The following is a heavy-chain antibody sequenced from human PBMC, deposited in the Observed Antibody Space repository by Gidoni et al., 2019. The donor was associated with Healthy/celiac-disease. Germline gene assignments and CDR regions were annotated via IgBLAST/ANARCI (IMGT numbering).Heavy chain of an antibody. Sequence: QVQLVQSGAEVKKPGSSVTVSCKASGGTFSSYAISWVRQAPGQGLEWMGGIIPIFGTANYAQKFQGRVTITADESTSTAYMELSSLRSEDTAVYYCARGEGYCSGGSCFHYGMDVWGQGTTVTVSS. D-gene: IGHD2-15*01. V-gene: IGHV1-69*01. CDR3: ARGEGYCSGGSCFHYGMDV. CDR1: GGTFSSYA. CDR2: IIPIFGTA. J-gene: IGHJ6*02.